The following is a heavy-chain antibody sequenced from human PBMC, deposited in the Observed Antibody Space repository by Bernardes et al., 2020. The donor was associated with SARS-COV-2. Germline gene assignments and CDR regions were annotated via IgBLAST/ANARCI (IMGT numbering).Heavy chain of an antibody. Sequence: ASVQVSCKASGYTFTSYTMHWVRQAPGQRLEWMGWINAGNGNTTYSQKFQGRVTITRDTSASTAYMELSSLRSEDTAVYYCARVGRYCSSTSCYAFDIWGQGTMVTVSS. V-gene: IGHV1-3*01. J-gene: IGHJ3*02. CDR3: ARVGRYCSSTSCYAFDI. D-gene: IGHD2-2*01. CDR2: INAGNGNT. CDR1: GYTFTSYT.